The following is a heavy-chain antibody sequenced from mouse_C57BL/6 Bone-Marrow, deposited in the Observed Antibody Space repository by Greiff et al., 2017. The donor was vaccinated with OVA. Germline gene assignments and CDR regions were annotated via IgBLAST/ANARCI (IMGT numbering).Heavy chain of an antibody. Sequence: EVQLQQSGPELVKPGASVKISCKASGYTFTDYYMNWVKQSHGQSLEWIGDINPNNGGTSYNQKFKGKATLTVDKSSSTAYMELRSLTSEDSAVDSCARGTGTDWYFDVWGTGTTVTVSS. CDR1: GYTFTDYY. CDR3: ARGTGTDWYFDV. V-gene: IGHV1-26*01. CDR2: INPNNGGT. D-gene: IGHD4-1*01. J-gene: IGHJ1*03.